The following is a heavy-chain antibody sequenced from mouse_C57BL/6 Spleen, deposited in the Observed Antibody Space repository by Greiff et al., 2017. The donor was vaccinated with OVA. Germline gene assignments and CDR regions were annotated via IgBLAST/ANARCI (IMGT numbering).Heavy chain of an antibody. CDR1: GYTFTDYY. J-gene: IGHJ3*01. D-gene: IGHD3-3*01. Sequence: EVQLQQSGPELVKPGASVKISCKASGYTFTDYYMNWVKQSHGKSLEWIGDINPNNGGTSYNQKFKGKATLTVDKSSSTAYMERRSLTSEDSAVYYCARKEGHDPWFAYWGQGTLVTVSA. CDR2: INPNNGGT. CDR3: ARKEGHDPWFAY. V-gene: IGHV1-26*01.